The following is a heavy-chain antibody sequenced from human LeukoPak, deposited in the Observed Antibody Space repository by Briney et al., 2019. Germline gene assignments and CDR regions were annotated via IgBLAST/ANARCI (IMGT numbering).Heavy chain of an antibody. V-gene: IGHV3-21*01. J-gene: IGHJ6*04. D-gene: IGHD3-10*02. CDR3: AGLCITMIGGV. CDR2: ISTSSSYI. Sequence: GGSLRLSCAASGFTFSSNSMNWVRQAPGKGLEWVSSISTSSSYIYYADSVKGRFTISRDNARKSVYLQMNSLRDDDTAVYFCAGLCITMIGGVWGKGTTVTISS. CDR1: GFTFSSNS.